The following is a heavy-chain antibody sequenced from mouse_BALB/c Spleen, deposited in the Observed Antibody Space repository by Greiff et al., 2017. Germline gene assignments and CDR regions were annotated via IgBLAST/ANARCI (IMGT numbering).Heavy chain of an antibody. J-gene: IGHJ3*01. CDR1: GFTFSSYT. CDR3: TRGGTTVVAKEWAY. CDR2: ISSGGSYT. V-gene: IGHV5-6-4*01. D-gene: IGHD1-1*01. Sequence: VESGGGLVKPGGSLKLSCAASGFTFSSYTMSWVRQTPEKRLEWVATISSGGSYTYYPDSVKGRFTISRDNAKNTLYLQMSSLKSEVTAMYYCTRGGTTVVAKEWAYWGQGTLVTVSA.